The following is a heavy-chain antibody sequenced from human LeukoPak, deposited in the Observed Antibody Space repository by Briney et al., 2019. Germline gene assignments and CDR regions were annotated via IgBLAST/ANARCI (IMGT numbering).Heavy chain of an antibody. J-gene: IGHJ4*02. CDR1: GFTFSNYG. CDR2: IWYDGSYK. Sequence: GGSLRLFCAASGFTFSNYGMHWVRQAPGKGLDWVAVIWYDGSYKYYADSVKGRFTISRDNSKNTLYLQMNSLRAEDTAVYYCAKVVQYTASTGTGLDYWGQGTLVTVSS. V-gene: IGHV3-33*06. CDR3: AKVVQYTASTGTGLDY. D-gene: IGHD6-13*01.